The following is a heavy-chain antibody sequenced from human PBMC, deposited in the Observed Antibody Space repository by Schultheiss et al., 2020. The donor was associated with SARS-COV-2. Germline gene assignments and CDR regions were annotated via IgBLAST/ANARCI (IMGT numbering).Heavy chain of an antibody. CDR3: ARRRDSIGYYGGP. J-gene: IGHJ5*02. V-gene: IGHV4-39*01. CDR2: IYYSGST. D-gene: IGHD3-22*01. Sequence: SQTLSLTCAVYGGSISSGNYYWAWIRQPPGKGLEWIGSIYYSGSTYYNPSLKSRVTISVDTSKNQFSLKLSSVTAADTAVYYCARRRDSIGYYGGPWGQGTLVTVSS. CDR1: GGSISSGNYY.